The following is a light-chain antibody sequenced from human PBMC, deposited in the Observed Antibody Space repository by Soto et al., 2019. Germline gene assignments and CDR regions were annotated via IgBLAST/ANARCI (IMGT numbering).Light chain of an antibody. CDR3: QQYGSSSWT. V-gene: IGKV3-20*01. CDR2: GAS. Sequence: EIVLTQSPGTLSLSPGERATLSCRASQSVSSSYLAWYQQKPGQAPRLLIYGASSRATGIPDRFSGSGSETDFTLTISRRGPEDFAVYYCQQYGSSSWTFGQGTKAEIK. J-gene: IGKJ1*01. CDR1: QSVSSSY.